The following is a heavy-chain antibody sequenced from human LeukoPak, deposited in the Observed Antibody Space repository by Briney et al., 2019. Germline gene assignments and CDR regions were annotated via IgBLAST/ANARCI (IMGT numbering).Heavy chain of an antibody. D-gene: IGHD4-17*01. CDR3: AREAFTTVTTATDAFDF. V-gene: IGHV1-2*02. J-gene: IGHJ3*01. Sequence: ASVKVSCKTSGYTFTGYYIHWVRQAPGQGLEWMGWINANTGVSNYAQKFQGRVTMTRDTSISTAYMELSSLRSDDTAVYYCAREAFTTVTTATDAFDFWGQGTMVTVSS. CDR1: GYTFTGYY. CDR2: INANTGVS.